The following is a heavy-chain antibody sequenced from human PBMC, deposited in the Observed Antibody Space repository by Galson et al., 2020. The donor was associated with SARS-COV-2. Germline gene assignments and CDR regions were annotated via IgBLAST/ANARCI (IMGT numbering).Heavy chain of an antibody. CDR3: ARVMDIVVVVAATAFDY. Sequence: ASVKVSCKASGYTFTSYAMNWVRQAPGQGLEWMGWINTNTGNPTYAQGFTGRFVFSLDTSVSTAYLQISSLKAEDTAVYYCARVMDIVVVVAATAFDYWGQGTLVTVSS. V-gene: IGHV7-4-1*02. CDR2: INTNTGNP. CDR1: GYTFTSYA. J-gene: IGHJ4*02. D-gene: IGHD2-15*01.